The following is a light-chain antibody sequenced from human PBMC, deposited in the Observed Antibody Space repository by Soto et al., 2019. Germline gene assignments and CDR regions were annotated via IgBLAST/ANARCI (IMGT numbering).Light chain of an antibody. CDR2: EVS. CDR1: SSDVGGYNY. J-gene: IGLJ1*01. Sequence: QSVLAQPASVSGSPGQSITISCTGTSSDVGGYNYVSWYQQHPGKAPKLMIYEVSNRPSGVSNRFSGSKSGNTASLTISGLQAEDEADYYCSSYVSITPPYVFGTGTKVTVL. V-gene: IGLV2-14*01. CDR3: SSYVSITPPYV.